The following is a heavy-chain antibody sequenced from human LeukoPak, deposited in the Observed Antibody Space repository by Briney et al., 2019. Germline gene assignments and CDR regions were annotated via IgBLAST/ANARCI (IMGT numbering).Heavy chain of an antibody. CDR1: GFTFSSYS. CDR2: ISSSSSYI. V-gene: IGHV3-21*01. CDR3: ARLCDSGRGYYFDY. D-gene: IGHD6-25*01. Sequence: GGSLRLSCAASGFTFSSYSMNWVRQAPGKGLEWVSSISSSSSYIYYADSVKGRFTISRDNAKNSLYLQMNSLRAEDTAVYYCARLCDSGRGYYFDYWGQGTLVTVSS. J-gene: IGHJ4*02.